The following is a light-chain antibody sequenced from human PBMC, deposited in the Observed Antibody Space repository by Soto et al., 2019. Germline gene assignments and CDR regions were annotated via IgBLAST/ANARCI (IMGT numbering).Light chain of an antibody. CDR3: QSYDSSLSGSVV. CDR1: SSNIGAGYD. Sequence: QPVLTQPPSVSGAPGQRVTISCTGSSSNIGAGYDVHWYQQLPGTAPKLLIYGNSNRPSGVPDRFSGSKSGTSASLAITGRQAEDEVDYYCQSYDSSLSGSVVFGGGTKLTVL. V-gene: IGLV1-40*01. J-gene: IGLJ2*01. CDR2: GNS.